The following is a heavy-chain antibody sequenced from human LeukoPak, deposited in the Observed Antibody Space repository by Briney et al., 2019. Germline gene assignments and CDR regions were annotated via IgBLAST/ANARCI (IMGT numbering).Heavy chain of an antibody. V-gene: IGHV3-64*01. CDR2: ISNKGGST. J-gene: IGHJ4*02. D-gene: IGHD6-6*01. Sequence: AGGSLRLSCAASGFTFSRYSMHWVCQAPGKGLEYVSAISNKGGSTYYAKSVKGRFTISRDNSKNTLYLQMGSLRAEDMAVYYCARTSIAAREADYWGQGTLVTVSS. CDR1: GFTFSRYS. CDR3: ARTSIAAREADY.